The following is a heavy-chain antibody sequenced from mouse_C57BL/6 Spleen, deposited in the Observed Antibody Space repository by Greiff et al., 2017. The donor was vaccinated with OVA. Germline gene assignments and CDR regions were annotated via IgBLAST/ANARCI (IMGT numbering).Heavy chain of an antibody. CDR3: ARCGSIWFAY. V-gene: IGHV1-64*01. J-gene: IGHJ3*01. CDR2: IHPNSGST. CDR1: GYTFTSYW. Sequence: QVQLKQPGAELVKPGASVKLSCKASGYTFTSYWMHWVKQRPGQGLESIGLIHPNSGSTNYNEKVKSKATLTVDNSYSTAYMQLSSLTSEDSAVYYYARCGSIWFAYWGQGTLVTASA. D-gene: IGHD2-10*02.